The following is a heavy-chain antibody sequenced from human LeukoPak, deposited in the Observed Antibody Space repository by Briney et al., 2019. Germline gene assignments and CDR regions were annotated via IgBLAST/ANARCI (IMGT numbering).Heavy chain of an antibody. Sequence: SETLSLTCTVSGGFISSHYWSWIRQPPGKGLEWIGYIYYSGSTNYNPSLKSRVTISVDTSKTQFSLKLSSVTAADPAVYYCARGYCSSTSCCPLEEWGRGTLVTVSS. V-gene: IGHV4-59*11. CDR2: IYYSGST. CDR1: GGFISSHY. CDR3: ARGYCSSTSCCPLEE. J-gene: IGHJ4*02. D-gene: IGHD2-2*01.